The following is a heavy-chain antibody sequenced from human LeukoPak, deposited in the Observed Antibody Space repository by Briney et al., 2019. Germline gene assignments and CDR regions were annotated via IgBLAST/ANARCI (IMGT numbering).Heavy chain of an antibody. CDR1: GXXXTXYX. Sequence: GESLKISCKGSGXXXTXYXXXXVXXXXXXXXXXMXXXXXXXSDTXYSPSFQGQVTISADKSISTAYLQWSSLKASDTAMYYCARHGWVAVAGKPYGMDVWGQGTTVTVSS. D-gene: IGHD6-19*01. V-gene: IGHV5-51*01. J-gene: IGHJ6*02. CDR2: XXXXXSDT. CDR3: ARHGWVAVAGKPYGMDV.